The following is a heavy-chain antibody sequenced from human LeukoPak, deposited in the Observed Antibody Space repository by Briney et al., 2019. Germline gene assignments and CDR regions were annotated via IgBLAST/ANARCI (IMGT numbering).Heavy chain of an antibody. CDR2: INPSGGST. Sequence: ASVKVSCKASGYTFTSYYMHWVRQAPGQGLEWMGIINPSGGSTSYAQKFQGRVTMTRDMSTSTVYMELSSLRSEDTAVYYCTGHGFGWLQNDYWGQGTLVTVSS. CDR1: GYTFTSYY. D-gene: IGHD5-24*01. J-gene: IGHJ4*02. CDR3: TGHGFGWLQNDY. V-gene: IGHV1-46*01.